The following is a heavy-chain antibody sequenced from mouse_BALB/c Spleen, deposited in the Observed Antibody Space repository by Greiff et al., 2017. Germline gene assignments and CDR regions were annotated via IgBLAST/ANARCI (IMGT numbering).Heavy chain of an antibody. D-gene: IGHD2-10*01. J-gene: IGHJ4*01. CDR2: ISYSGST. CDR3: ARSPYYGNLMDY. CDR1: GYSITSDYA. V-gene: IGHV3-2*02. Sequence: EVQLQQSGPGLVKPSQSLSLTCTVTGYSITSDYAWNWIRQFPGNKLEWMGYISYSGSTSYNPSLKSRISITRDTSKNQFFLQLNSVTTEDTATYYCARSPYYGNLMDYWGQGTSVTVSS.